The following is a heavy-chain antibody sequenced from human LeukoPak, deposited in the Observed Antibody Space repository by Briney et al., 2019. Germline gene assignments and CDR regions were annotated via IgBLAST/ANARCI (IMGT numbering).Heavy chain of an antibody. V-gene: IGHV3-48*03. CDR1: GFTFSSYE. CDR3: ARDGDYAQDFDY. D-gene: IGHD4-17*01. CDR2: ISTSGSTI. J-gene: IGHJ4*02. Sequence: GGSLRLSCAASGFTFSSYEMNWVRQAPGKGLEWISYISTSGSTIYYADSVKGRFTISRDNAKNSLYLQMSSLRAEDTAVYFCARDGDYAQDFDYWGQGTLVTVSS.